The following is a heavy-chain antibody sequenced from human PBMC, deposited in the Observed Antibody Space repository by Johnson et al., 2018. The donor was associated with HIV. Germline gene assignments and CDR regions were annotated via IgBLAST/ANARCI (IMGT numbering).Heavy chain of an antibody. Sequence: MQLVESGGGLVQPGGSLRLSCAASGFTVSSNYMSWVRQAPGKGLEWIGRIKSKTDVGTAEYAAPVKDRFTISRDDSKNTLYLQMNSLKTEDTAVYYCAKGRVTWGSRGDSFDIWGQGTMVTVTS. CDR2: IKSKTDVGTA. D-gene: IGHD3-16*01. CDR3: AKGRVTWGSRGDSFDI. V-gene: IGHV3-15*01. CDR1: GFTVSSNY. J-gene: IGHJ3*02.